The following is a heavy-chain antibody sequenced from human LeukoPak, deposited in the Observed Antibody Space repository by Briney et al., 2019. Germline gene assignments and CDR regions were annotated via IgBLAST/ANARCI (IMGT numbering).Heavy chain of an antibody. CDR1: GGSISSSSYY. CDR2: IYYSGST. D-gene: IGHD6-13*01. V-gene: IGHV4-39*01. J-gene: IGHJ3*02. Sequence: SETLSLTCTVSGGSISSSSYYWGWIRPPPGKGREWSGSIYYSGSTYYNPSLKTRLTISRHTSKNHLSMKLSSVTAADTAVYYCARHEWQGSAAADAFDIWGKGQWSASLQ. CDR3: ARHEWQGSAAADAFDI.